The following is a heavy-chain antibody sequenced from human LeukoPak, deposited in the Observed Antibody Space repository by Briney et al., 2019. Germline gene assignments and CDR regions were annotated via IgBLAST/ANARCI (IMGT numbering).Heavy chain of an antibody. J-gene: IGHJ4*02. CDR1: GFTFSSYA. V-gene: IGHV3-64*01. CDR2: ISSNGGST. Sequence: GGSLRLSCAASGFTFSSYAMRWVRQAPGKGLEYVSAISSNGGSTYYANSVKGRFTISRDNSKNTLYLQMNSLRAEDTAVYYCAGTYYSLLDYWGQGTLVTVSS. CDR3: AGTYYSLLDY. D-gene: IGHD3-22*01.